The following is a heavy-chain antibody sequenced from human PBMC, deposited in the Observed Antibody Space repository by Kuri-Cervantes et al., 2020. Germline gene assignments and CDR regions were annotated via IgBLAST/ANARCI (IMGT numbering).Heavy chain of an antibody. CDR2: INHSGST. J-gene: IGHJ6*02. Sequence: GSLRLSCAVYGGSLSGYYWSWIRQPPGKGLEWIGEINHSGSTNYNPSLKSRVTISVDTSKNQFSLKLSSVTAADTAVYYCAWGDGMDVWGQGTTVTVSS. CDR1: GGSLSGYY. CDR3: AWGDGMDV. V-gene: IGHV4-34*01.